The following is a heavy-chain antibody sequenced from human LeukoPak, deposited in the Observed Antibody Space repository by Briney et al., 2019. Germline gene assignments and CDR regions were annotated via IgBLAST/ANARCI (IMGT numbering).Heavy chain of an antibody. V-gene: IGHV4-4*09. J-gene: IGHJ4*02. D-gene: IGHD1-26*01. CDR3: ARHDKNYYPNY. Sequence: PSETLFVTCSVSAGSIGSYYWSWILQPPGKGLVWIGYFYTTGVTNYNPSLKSRVTMSLDTYRNQFSLRLTSVTAADTAVYYCARHDKNYYPNYWGQGILVTVSS. CDR1: AGSIGSYY. CDR2: FYTTGVT.